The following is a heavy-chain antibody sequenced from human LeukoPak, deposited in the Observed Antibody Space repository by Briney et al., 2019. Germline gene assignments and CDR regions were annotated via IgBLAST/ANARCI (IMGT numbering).Heavy chain of an antibody. Sequence: ASVKVSCKASGYTFPGYYMHWVGQAPGQGLEWMGWINPNSGGTNYAQKFQGRVTMTRDTSISTAYMELSRLRSDDTAVYYCAREHSSSSGKVFDYWGQGTLVTVSS. CDR1: GYTFPGYY. CDR2: INPNSGGT. D-gene: IGHD6-6*01. V-gene: IGHV1-2*02. CDR3: AREHSSSSGKVFDY. J-gene: IGHJ4*01.